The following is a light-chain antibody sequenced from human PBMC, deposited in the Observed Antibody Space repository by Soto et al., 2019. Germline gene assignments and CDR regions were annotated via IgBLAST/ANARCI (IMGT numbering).Light chain of an antibody. J-gene: IGKJ3*01. V-gene: IGKV3-11*01. Sequence: EIVLTQSPATPSLSPGERATLSCRASQSVSSYLAWYQQKPGQAPRLLIYDASNRATGIPARFSGSGSGTDFTLTISSLEPEDLAVYYCQQRSNWPPTFGPGTKVDIK. CDR1: QSVSSY. CDR3: QQRSNWPPT. CDR2: DAS.